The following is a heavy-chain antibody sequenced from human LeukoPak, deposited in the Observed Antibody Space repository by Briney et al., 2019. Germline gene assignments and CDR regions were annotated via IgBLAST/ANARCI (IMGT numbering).Heavy chain of an antibody. CDR1: GFTFDDYG. V-gene: IGHV3-20*04. J-gene: IGHJ3*02. CDR3: ARSSVSAYAFDI. Sequence: GGSLRLSCAASGFTFDDYGMSWVRQGPGKGLEWVSGINWNGGSTGYADSVKGRFTISRDNAKRSLYLQMNSLRAEDTALYYCARSSVSAYAFDIWGQGTMVTVSS. CDR2: INWNGGST. D-gene: IGHD6-6*01.